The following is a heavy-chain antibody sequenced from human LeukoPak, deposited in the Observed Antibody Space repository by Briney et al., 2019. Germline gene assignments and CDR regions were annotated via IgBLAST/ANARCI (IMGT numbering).Heavy chain of an antibody. D-gene: IGHD1-26*01. J-gene: IGHJ4*02. CDR1: GFTFSSHA. CDR2: ISYDGSNK. CDR3: ARDSGYSGSYYIFGGLDY. Sequence: GRSLRLSCAASGFTFSSHAMHWVRQAPGKGLEWVAVISYDGSNKYYADSVKGRFTISRDNSKNTLYLQMNSLRAEDTAVYYCARDSGYSGSYYIFGGLDYWGQGTLVTVSS. V-gene: IGHV3-30*01.